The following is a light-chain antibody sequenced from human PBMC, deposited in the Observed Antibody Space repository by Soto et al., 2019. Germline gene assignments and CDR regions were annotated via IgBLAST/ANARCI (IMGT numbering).Light chain of an antibody. CDR1: QGISNA. Sequence: AIQLTQSPSSLSASVGDRVTITCRASQGISNAVAWYQQKPGKAPELLIYDASSLQSGVPSRFSGSGSGTDFTLTINSLQPEDSALYYCQQFNSKPLTFGGGTTVQI. J-gene: IGKJ4*01. CDR3: QQFNSKPLT. V-gene: IGKV1-13*02. CDR2: DAS.